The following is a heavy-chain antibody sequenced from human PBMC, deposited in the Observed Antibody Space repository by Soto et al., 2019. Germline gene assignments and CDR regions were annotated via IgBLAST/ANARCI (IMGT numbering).Heavy chain of an antibody. D-gene: IGHD2-2*01. J-gene: IGHJ5*02. CDR3: ARVRGNPLLGWFDP. CDR1: GGSISSGGYY. Sequence: QVQLQESGPGLVKPSQTLSLTCTVSGGSISSGGYYWSWIRQHPGKGLEWIGYIYHSGTTSYNPSLKRRVTISVDTSKNQFSLKLTSVTAADTAVYYCARVRGNPLLGWFDPWGQGTLVTVSS. CDR2: IYHSGTT. V-gene: IGHV4-31*03.